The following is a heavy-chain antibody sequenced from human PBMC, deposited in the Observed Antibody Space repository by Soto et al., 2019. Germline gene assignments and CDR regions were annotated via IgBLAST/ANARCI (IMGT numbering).Heavy chain of an antibody. Sequence: GGSLRLSCAASGFTFSSYWMHWVRQAPGKGLVWVSRINSDGSSTSYADSVKGRFTISRDNAKNTLYLQMNSLRAEDTAVYYCARSEAGKIFDDYIWGSYRLADYWGQGTLVTVSS. CDR2: INSDGSST. CDR1: GFTFSSYW. V-gene: IGHV3-74*01. D-gene: IGHD3-16*02. CDR3: ARSEAGKIFDDYIWGSYRLADY. J-gene: IGHJ4*02.